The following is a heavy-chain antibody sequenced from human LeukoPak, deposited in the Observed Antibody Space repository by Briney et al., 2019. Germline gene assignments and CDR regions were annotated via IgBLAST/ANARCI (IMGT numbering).Heavy chain of an antibody. V-gene: IGHV1-2*02. Sequence: GASVKVSCKASGYTFTGYYMHWVRQAPGQGLEWMGWINPKSGGTNYIQKFQGRVTMTRATSISTVYMELSRLTSDDTAVYYCARSLTPNENEYFQHWGQGTLVTVSS. J-gene: IGHJ1*01. D-gene: IGHD2-15*01. CDR3: ARSLTPNENEYFQH. CDR1: GYTFTGYY. CDR2: INPKSGGT.